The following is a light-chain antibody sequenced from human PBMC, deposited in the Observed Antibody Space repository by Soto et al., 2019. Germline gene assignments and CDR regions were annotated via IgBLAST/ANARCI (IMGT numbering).Light chain of an antibody. CDR3: QKYGNSPIT. Sequence: EIGLTQSPGTLSLSPGERATLSCMASQSVSSSYLAWYQQKPGQAPRLLIYGASRRATGIPDRFSGSGSGTNFTLTISRLEPDDFAVYYCQKYGNSPITFGQGTRLEIK. V-gene: IGKV3-20*01. CDR1: QSVSSSY. CDR2: GAS. J-gene: IGKJ5*01.